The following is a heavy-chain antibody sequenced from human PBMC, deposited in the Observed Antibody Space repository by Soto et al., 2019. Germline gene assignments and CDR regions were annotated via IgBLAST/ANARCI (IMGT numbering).Heavy chain of an antibody. CDR3: ARDAYILSGSDAFDF. J-gene: IGHJ3*01. V-gene: IGHV3-11*05. Sequence: PGGSLRLSCAASGFTFSDYYMSWIRQAPGRGLEWVSYIGRTSTYTNYADSVKGRFTISRDNAKNSLYLQMNSLRAEDTAVYYCARDAYILSGSDAFDFGGKGTRVTDSS. D-gene: IGHD3-9*01. CDR2: IGRTSTYT. CDR1: GFTFSDYY.